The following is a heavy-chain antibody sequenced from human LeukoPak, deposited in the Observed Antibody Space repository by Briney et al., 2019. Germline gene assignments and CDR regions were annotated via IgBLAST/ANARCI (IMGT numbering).Heavy chain of an antibody. Sequence: GGSLRLSCAASGFTFSSYAMSWVRQAPGEGLVWVSAISGGSTTIFYADSVKGRFTISRDNSKNTLFLQMISLRVEDTAVYYCAKRGSAWSFDYWGQGTLVTVSS. CDR3: AKRGSAWSFDY. CDR2: ISGGSTTI. J-gene: IGHJ4*02. D-gene: IGHD6-19*01. V-gene: IGHV3-23*01. CDR1: GFTFSSYA.